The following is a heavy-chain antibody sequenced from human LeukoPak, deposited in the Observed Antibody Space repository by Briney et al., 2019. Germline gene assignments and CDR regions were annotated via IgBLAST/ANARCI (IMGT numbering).Heavy chain of an antibody. V-gene: IGHV4-59*01. Sequence: KPSETLSLTCTVSGGSISSYYWSWIRQPPGKGLEWIEYIYYSGSTNYNPSLKSRVTISVDTSKNQFSLKLSSVTAADTAVYYCARERGSGWYDYWGQGTLVTVSS. CDR1: GGSISSYY. D-gene: IGHD6-19*01. CDR2: IYYSGST. J-gene: IGHJ4*02. CDR3: ARERGSGWYDY.